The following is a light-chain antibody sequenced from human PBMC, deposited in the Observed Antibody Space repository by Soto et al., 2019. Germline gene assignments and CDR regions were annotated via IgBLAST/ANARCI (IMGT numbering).Light chain of an antibody. CDR2: CSS. Sequence: ESVFTQSTATLSLSPWKRATLSFMDIQSVSSSYLACYHQQPGQAPSLLIYCSSSRSTGIPERFSGSGSGTDITPTISSLAPEEFAVYYCQLYGSSPPRTFGQGTKVDIK. J-gene: IGKJ1*01. CDR3: QLYGSSPPRT. V-gene: IGKV3-20*01. CDR1: QSVSSSY.